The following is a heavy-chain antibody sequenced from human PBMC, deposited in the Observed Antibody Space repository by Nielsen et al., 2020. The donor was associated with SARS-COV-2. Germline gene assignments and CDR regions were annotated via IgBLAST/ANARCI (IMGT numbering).Heavy chain of an antibody. J-gene: IGHJ6*02. CDR2: IYYSGST. Sequence: SETLSLTCTVSGGSISSSSYYWGWIRQPPGKGLAWIGSIYYSGSTYYNPSLKSRVTISVDTSKNQFSLKLSSVTAADTTVYYCAGAWVDCSGGSCYSGESYYYGMDVWGQGTTVTVSS. CDR3: AGAWVDCSGGSCYSGESYYYGMDV. D-gene: IGHD2-15*01. V-gene: IGHV4-39*01. CDR1: GGSISSSSYY.